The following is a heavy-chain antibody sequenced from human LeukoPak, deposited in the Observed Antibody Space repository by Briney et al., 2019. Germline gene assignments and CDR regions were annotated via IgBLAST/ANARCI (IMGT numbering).Heavy chain of an antibody. CDR1: GGTFSSYA. V-gene: IGHV3-30-3*01. Sequence: SCKASGGTFSSYAMHWVRQAPGKGLEWVAVISYDGSNKYYADSVKGRFTISRDNSKNTLYLQMNSLRAEDTAVYYCARNLEDTAAGTAPFDYWGQGTLVTVSS. J-gene: IGHJ4*02. CDR2: ISYDGSNK. D-gene: IGHD6-13*01. CDR3: ARNLEDTAAGTAPFDY.